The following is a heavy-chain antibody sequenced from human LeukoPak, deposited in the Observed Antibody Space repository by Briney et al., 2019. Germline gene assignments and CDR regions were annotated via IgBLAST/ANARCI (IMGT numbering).Heavy chain of an antibody. Sequence: PGGSLRLSCAASRFCFSPYWMSWVRQAPGKELEWVANINQDGSEKYYVDSVKGRFTISRDNAKNSVSLQMNSLRVDDAAVYYCASRGWYEQDWGLGTLVTVSS. J-gene: IGHJ4*02. V-gene: IGHV3-7*01. D-gene: IGHD2-15*01. CDR3: ASRGWYEQD. CDR1: RFCFSPYW. CDR2: INQDGSEK.